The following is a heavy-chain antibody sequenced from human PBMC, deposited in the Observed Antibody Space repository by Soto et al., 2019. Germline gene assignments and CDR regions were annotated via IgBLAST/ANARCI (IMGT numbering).Heavy chain of an antibody. Sequence: QVQLVQSGAEVKKPGASVQVSCKASGYSFTTYDFSWMRQAPGQGLEWLGWISAYGTTTDYAQSLQGRVTLTTDTSTSTTYMELTSLRADDTAIYYCTRDPGIAAPCRGLADYWGQGTLVTVSS. D-gene: IGHD6-13*01. J-gene: IGHJ4*02. CDR2: ISAYGTTT. CDR1: GYSFTTYD. V-gene: IGHV1-18*01. CDR3: TRDPGIAAPCRGLADY.